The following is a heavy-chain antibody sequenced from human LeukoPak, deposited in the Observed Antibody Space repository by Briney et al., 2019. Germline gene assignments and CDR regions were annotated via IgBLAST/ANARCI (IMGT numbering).Heavy chain of an antibody. CDR3: ARDAYDDSSEP. CDR2: LNPDGSRK. Sequence: RGSPRLSPAASRFTFSSYWMTSVRQAPRTGLKCGGNLNPDGSRKFYVDSVKGRSTISRDNAKNSLYLQMHSLRAEDTALYYCARDAYDDSSEPWGQGTLVAVSS. D-gene: IGHD3-3*01. V-gene: IGHV3-7*01. J-gene: IGHJ5*02. CDR1: RFTFSSYW.